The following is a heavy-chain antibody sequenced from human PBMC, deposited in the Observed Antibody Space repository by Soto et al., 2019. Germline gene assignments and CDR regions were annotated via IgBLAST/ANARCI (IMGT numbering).Heavy chain of an antibody. Sequence: SETLSLTCTVSGGSISSYYWSWIRQPPGKGLEWIGYIYYSGSTNYNPSLKSRVTISVDTSKNQFSLKLSSVTAADTAVYYCASSYDSSGYYYDYWGQGTPVTVSS. CDR3: ASSYDSSGYYYDY. CDR2: IYYSGST. J-gene: IGHJ4*02. V-gene: IGHV4-59*01. CDR1: GGSISSYY. D-gene: IGHD3-22*01.